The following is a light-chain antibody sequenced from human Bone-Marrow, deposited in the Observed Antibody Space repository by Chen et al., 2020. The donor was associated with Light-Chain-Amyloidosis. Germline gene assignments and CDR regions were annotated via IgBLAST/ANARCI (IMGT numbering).Light chain of an antibody. CDR2: GVT. J-gene: IGLJ2*01. CDR3: CAYAGSTTYIV. CDR1: SRDVGSYNL. V-gene: IGLV2-23*02. Sequence: QSALTQPASVSGSPGQSINISFTGTSRDVGSYNLVTWYQQHPGKAPKLMNFGVTKRPSGVSNRFSGSKSGNTASLTISGLQADDEADYYCCAYAGSTTYIVFGGGTKLTVL.